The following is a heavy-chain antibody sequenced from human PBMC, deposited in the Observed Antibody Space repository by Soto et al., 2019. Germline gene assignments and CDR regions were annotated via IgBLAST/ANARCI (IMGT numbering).Heavy chain of an antibody. CDR2: ISYDGSNK. CDR1: GFTFSSYG. Sequence: PVGSLRLSCAASGFTFSSYGMHWVRQAPGKGLEWVAVISYDGSNKYYADSVKGRFTISRDNSKNTLYLQMNSLRAEDTAVYYCAKDLDFGGMHVWGQGTTVTVSS. CDR3: AKDLDFGGMHV. V-gene: IGHV3-30*18. D-gene: IGHD3-9*01. J-gene: IGHJ6*02.